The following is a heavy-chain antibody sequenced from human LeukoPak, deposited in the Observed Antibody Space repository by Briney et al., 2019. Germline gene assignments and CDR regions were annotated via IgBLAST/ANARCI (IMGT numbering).Heavy chain of an antibody. V-gene: IGHV3-21*01. J-gene: IGHJ4*02. CDR1: GFTFSSYS. CDR3: ARARIAAAGPIDY. D-gene: IGHD6-13*01. CDR2: ISSSSSYI. Sequence: GGSLRLSCAASGFTFSSYSMNWVRQAPGKGLEWVSSISSSSSYIYYADSAKGRFTISRDNAKNSLYLQMNSLRAEDTAVYYCARARIAAAGPIDYWGQGTLVTVSS.